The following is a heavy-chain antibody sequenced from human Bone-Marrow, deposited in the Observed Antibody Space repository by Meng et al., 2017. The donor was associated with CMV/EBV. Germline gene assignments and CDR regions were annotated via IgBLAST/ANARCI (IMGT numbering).Heavy chain of an antibody. D-gene: IGHD2-2*01. CDR2: IIPILGIA. CDR3: ASTVVVPAATSYYYYYYGMAV. CDR1: GGTFSSYT. J-gene: IGHJ6*02. Sequence: SVKVSCKASGGTFSSYTISWVRQAPGQGLEWMGRIIPILGIANYAQKFQGRVTITADKSTSTAYMELSSLRSEDTAVYYCASTVVVPAATSYYYYYYGMAVWGPGNTVTVSS. V-gene: IGHV1-69*02.